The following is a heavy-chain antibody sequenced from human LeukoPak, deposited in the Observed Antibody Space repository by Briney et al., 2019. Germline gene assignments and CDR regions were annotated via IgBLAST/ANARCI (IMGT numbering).Heavy chain of an antibody. V-gene: IGHV3-30*18. Sequence: GGSLRLSCAASGFTFSDYAMHWVRQAPGKGPEWVAVISSGGTPQYYGDSVKGRFTVSRDSSKDTLYLQMNSLGAEDTAVYYCAKEPHYCSSTSCYYYYYGMDVWGQGTTVTVSS. CDR2: ISSGGTPQ. J-gene: IGHJ6*02. D-gene: IGHD2-2*01. CDR1: GFTFSDYA. CDR3: AKEPHYCSSTSCYYYYYGMDV.